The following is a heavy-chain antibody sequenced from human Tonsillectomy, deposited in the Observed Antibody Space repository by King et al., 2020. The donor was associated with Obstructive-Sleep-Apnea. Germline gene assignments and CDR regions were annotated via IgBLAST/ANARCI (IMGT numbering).Heavy chain of an antibody. CDR2: LFSNDEK. D-gene: IGHD2-2*01. V-gene: IGHV2-26*01. Sequence: VTLKESGPVLVKPTETLTLTCTVSGFSLSNARMGVSWIRQPPGKALECLAHLFSNDEKSYSTSLKSRLTTSKDTSKSQVVLTMTNMDPVETATYYCARILTDIVVVPAGHYFDYWGQGTLVTVSS. CDR3: ARILTDIVVVPAGHYFDY. J-gene: IGHJ4*02. CDR1: GFSLSNARMG.